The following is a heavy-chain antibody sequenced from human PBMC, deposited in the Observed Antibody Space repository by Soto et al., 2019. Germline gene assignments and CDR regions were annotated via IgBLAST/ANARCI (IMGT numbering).Heavy chain of an antibody. Sequence: KPSENLALTCTVSGGSISRYYWRWIRQAPGRGLEWIGNIFSSGSTNYNPSLKSRVAISVDTSKNQVSLKLNAVTTADTAVYYCAREYYDFWSVTYSYYGLDVCVPGITVT. CDR3: AREYYDFWSVTYSYYGLDV. V-gene: IGHV4-59*01. CDR1: GGSISRYY. CDR2: IFSSGST. J-gene: IGHJ6*02. D-gene: IGHD3-3*01.